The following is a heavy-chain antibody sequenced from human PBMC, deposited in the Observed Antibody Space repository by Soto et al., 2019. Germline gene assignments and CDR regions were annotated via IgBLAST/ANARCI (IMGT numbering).Heavy chain of an antibody. CDR1: GGTFSSYA. J-gene: IGHJ3*02. Sequence: QVQLVQSGAEVKKPGSSVKVSCKASGGTFSSYAISWVRQAPGQGLEWMGGIIPIFGTANYAQKFQGRVTITADESKSTAYMELSSLRSEDTAVYYCARARPALGYCSGGSCFDAVDIWGQGTMVTVSS. CDR3: ARARPALGYCSGGSCFDAVDI. D-gene: IGHD2-15*01. CDR2: IIPIFGTA. V-gene: IGHV1-69*01.